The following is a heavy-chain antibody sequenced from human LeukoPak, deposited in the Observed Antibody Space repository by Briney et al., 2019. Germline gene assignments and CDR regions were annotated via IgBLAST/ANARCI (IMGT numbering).Heavy chain of an antibody. V-gene: IGHV4-59*08. J-gene: IGHJ1*01. Sequence: PSETLSLTCTVSGDSISSYYWSWIRQPPGKGLEWLGYLYYSGSTNYNPSLKSRVTISVDTSKNQFSLKLNSVTAADTAVYYCASSIAAAGPYEYFQHWGQGTLVTVSS. CDR1: GDSISSYY. CDR3: ASSIAAAGPYEYFQH. D-gene: IGHD6-13*01. CDR2: LYYSGST.